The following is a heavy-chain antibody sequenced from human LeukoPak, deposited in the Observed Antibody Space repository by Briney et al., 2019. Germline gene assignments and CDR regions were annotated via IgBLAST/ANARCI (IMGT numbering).Heavy chain of an antibody. CDR3: TAGLGYTDHDY. CDR1: GFTFINAW. Sequence: GGSLRLSCAASGFTFINAWVSWVRQAPGKGLEWVGRIKSKGAGGTIDYAAHVKGRFTISRDDSKNTLYLQMNSLKTEDTAVYYCTAGLGYTDHDYWGQGTLVTVSS. J-gene: IGHJ4*02. CDR2: IKSKGAGGTI. V-gene: IGHV3-15*01. D-gene: IGHD3-16*02.